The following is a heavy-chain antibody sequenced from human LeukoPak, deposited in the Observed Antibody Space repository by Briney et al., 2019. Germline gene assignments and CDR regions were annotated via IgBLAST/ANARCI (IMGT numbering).Heavy chain of an antibody. CDR2: IIPIFGTA. V-gene: IGHV1-69*05. J-gene: IGHJ6*03. D-gene: IGHD6-6*01. CDR3: ARSVGYSSSSGYYYYMDV. CDR1: GGTFSSYA. Sequence: SVKVSCEASGGTFSSYAISWVRQAPGQGLEWMGGIIPIFGTANYAQKFQGRVTITTDESTSTAYMELSSLRSEDTAVYYCARSVGYSSSSGYYYYMDVWGKGTTVTVSS.